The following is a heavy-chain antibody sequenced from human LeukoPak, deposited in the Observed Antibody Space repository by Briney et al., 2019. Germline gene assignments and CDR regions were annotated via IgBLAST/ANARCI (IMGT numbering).Heavy chain of an antibody. CDR1: AGSFSGYY. J-gene: IGHJ3*02. V-gene: IGHV4-34*01. CDR3: ARRHMVRGRNAFDI. Sequence: SETLSLTCAVYAGSFSGYYWSWIRRPPGKGLEWIGEINHSGSTNYNPSLKSRVTISVDTSKNQFSLKLSSVTAADTAVYYCARRHMVRGRNAFDIWGQGTMVTVSS. D-gene: IGHD3-10*01. CDR2: INHSGST.